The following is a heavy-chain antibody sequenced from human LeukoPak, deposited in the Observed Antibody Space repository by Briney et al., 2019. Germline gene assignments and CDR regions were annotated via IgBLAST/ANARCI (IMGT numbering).Heavy chain of an antibody. J-gene: IGHJ6*03. CDR2: IIPIFGTA. CDR1: GGTFSSYA. D-gene: IGHD2-2*02. CDR3: ATRRGVPAAIRGGYCYYYMDV. Sequence: SVKVSCKASGGTFSSYAISWVRQAPGQGLEWMGGIIPIFGTANYAQKFQGRVTITTDESTSTAYMELSSLRSEDTAVYYCATRRGVPAAIRGGYCYYYMDVWGKGTTVTVSS. V-gene: IGHV1-69*05.